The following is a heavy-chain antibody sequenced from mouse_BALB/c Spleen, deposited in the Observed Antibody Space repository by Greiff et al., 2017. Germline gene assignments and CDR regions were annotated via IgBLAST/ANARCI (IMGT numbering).Heavy chain of an antibody. Sequence: VQVVESGPGLVQPSQSLSITCTVSGFSLTSYGVHWVRQSPGKGLEWLGVIWSGGSTDYNAAFISRLSISKDNSKSQVFFKMNSLQANDTAIYYCARGGVYYGNPFAYWGQGTLVTVSA. CDR1: GFSLTSYG. D-gene: IGHD2-1*01. CDR3: ARGGVYYGNPFAY. V-gene: IGHV2-2*02. CDR2: IWSGGST. J-gene: IGHJ3*01.